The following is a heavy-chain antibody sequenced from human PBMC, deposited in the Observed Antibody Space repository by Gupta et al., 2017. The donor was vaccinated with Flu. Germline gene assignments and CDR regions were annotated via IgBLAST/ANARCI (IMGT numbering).Heavy chain of an antibody. J-gene: IGHJ6*02. CDR3: ASHIRHCEPYFYAMDV. Sequence: EVQLVESGGGLVQPGGSLRLSCAGSGFIFSNYEMHWVRRAPGKGLEWISYISSRGNTMYYADSVRGRFTISRDNAKNTLYLQMNSLRAEDTAVYHCASHIRHCEPYFYAMDVWGLGTTATVSS. CDR2: ISSRGNTM. D-gene: IGHD2-21*01. CDR1: GFIFSNYE. V-gene: IGHV3-48*03.